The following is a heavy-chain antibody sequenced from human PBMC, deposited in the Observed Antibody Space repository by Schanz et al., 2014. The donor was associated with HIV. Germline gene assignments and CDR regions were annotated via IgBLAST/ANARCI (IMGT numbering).Heavy chain of an antibody. CDR1: GFTFSSYS. J-gene: IGHJ3*01. CDR3: ARGGLGVVAEGNAFDL. D-gene: IGHD2-15*01. Sequence: VQLVESGGGVVQPGRSLRLSCAASGFTFSSYSMNWVRQAPGKGLEWVSSISYTGTYMYYADSVKGRFTISRDNAKNSLYLQIRSLRAEDTAVYYCARGGLGVVAEGNAFDLWGQGTLVTVSS. CDR2: ISYTGTYM. V-gene: IGHV3-21*01.